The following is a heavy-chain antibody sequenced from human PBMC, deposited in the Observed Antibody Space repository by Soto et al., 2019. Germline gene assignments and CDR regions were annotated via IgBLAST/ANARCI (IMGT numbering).Heavy chain of an antibody. CDR2: FDPEYGKT. J-gene: IGHJ6*03. D-gene: IGHD3-16*01. V-gene: IGHV1-24*01. CDR1: GRTLSEIS. CDR3: ATDEGDSFNLNYNYMDV. Sequence: ASVKVSCKVSGRTLSEISIHWVRRAPGRGPEWMGGFDPEYGKTTYAQKFQGRFTMTEDTSTDTAYMELSSLRSDDTAVYYCATDEGDSFNLNYNYMDVWGKGTTVTVSS.